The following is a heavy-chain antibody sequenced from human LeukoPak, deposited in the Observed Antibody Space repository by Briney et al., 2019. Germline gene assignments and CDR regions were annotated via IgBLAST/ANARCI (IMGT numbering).Heavy chain of an antibody. CDR2: IYTSGST. CDR1: GGSISSGSYY. V-gene: IGHV4-61*02. D-gene: IGHD2-8*01. CDR3: ARLRDIGMVYATYYFDY. J-gene: IGHJ4*02. Sequence: PSETLSLTCTVSGGSISSGSYYWSWIRQPAGKGLEWIGRIYTSGSTNYNPSLKSRVTISVDTSKNQFSLKLSSVTAANTAVYYCARLRDIGMVYATYYFDYWGQGTLVTVSS.